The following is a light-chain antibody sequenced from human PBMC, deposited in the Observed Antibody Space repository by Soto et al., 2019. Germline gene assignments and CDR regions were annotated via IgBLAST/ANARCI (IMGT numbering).Light chain of an antibody. Sequence: QSALTQPASVSGSPGQSITISCTGTSSDVGSYNRVSWYQQPPGTAPKLMIYEVSNRPSGVSSRFSGSKSGNTASLTISGLQAEDEADYYCHSYTTPSTYVFGTGTKLTVL. CDR3: HSYTTPSTYV. CDR1: SSDVGSYNR. CDR2: EVS. J-gene: IGLJ1*01. V-gene: IGLV2-14*01.